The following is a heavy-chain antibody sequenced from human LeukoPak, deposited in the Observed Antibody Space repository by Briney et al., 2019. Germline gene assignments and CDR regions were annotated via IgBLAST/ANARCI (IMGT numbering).Heavy chain of an antibody. CDR1: GGSISSGGYS. CDR2: IYHSGST. V-gene: IGHV4-30-2*02. J-gene: IGHJ5*02. CDR3: ARIHNYYDSSGYLQRWFDP. Sequence: SETLSLTCAVSGGSISSGGYSWSWIRQPPGKGLEWIGYIYHSGSTYYNPSLKSRVTISVDTSKNQSSLKLSSVTAADTAVYYCARIHNYYDSSGYLQRWFDPWGQGTLVTVSS. D-gene: IGHD3-22*01.